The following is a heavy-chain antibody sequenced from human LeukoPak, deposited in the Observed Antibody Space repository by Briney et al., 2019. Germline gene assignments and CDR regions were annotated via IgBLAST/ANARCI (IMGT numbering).Heavy chain of an antibody. J-gene: IGHJ4*02. V-gene: IGHV3-66*02. D-gene: IGHD2-21*02. CDR1: GFTVSRHY. Sequence: LPGGSLRLSCAASGFTVSRHYMSWVRQAPGEGREWQSDIYTGGSTYYADSVKGRFTISRDNSKNTLYLQMNSLRVEDTAVYYCARGCSSGDVTAADYWGQGTLVTVSS. CDR3: ARGCSSGDVTAADY. CDR2: IYTGGST.